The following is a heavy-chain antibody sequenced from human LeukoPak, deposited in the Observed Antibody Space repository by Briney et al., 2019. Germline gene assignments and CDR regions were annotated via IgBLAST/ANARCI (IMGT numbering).Heavy chain of an antibody. V-gene: IGHV3-74*01. J-gene: IGHJ4*02. CDR1: GFTFSSFW. CDR3: ARDQSIAGPTAVDY. D-gene: IGHD1-26*01. CDR2: IHTDASNT. Sequence: PAGALRLSSAASGFTFSSFWMHWVRQTPGKGLVRVSRIHTDASNTIYADSVKGHFTASKDNAKNTLYQPINKMRAVHPADYDCARDQSIAGPTAVDYWGQGTLVTVSS.